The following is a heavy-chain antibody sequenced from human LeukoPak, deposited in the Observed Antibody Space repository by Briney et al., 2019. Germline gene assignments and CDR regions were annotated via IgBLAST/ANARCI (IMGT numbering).Heavy chain of an antibody. Sequence: PGRSLRLSCAASGFTFRSYAMHCVRQAPGKGLEWVADISYDGSNKYYADSVRGRFTISRDNSKNTLYLQMNSLGAEDTAVYYCTKDLYGSGSKSCGMDVWGKGTTVTVSS. D-gene: IGHD3-10*01. CDR1: GFTFRSYA. J-gene: IGHJ6*04. CDR3: TKDLYGSGSKSCGMDV. CDR2: ISYDGSNK. V-gene: IGHV3-30*04.